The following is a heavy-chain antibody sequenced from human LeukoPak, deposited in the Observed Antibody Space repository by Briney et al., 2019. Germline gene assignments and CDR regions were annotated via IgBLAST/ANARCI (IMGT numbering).Heavy chain of an antibody. D-gene: IGHD3-3*01. Sequence: GASVKVSCKASGYTFTSYGISWVRQAPGQGLEWMGWISAYNGNTNYAQKFQGRVTMAADTSTNTASLEVKSLRSDDTAVYYCQRITIFGVVMDFDYWGQGTLVTVTS. CDR3: QRITIFGVVMDFDY. CDR2: ISAYNGNT. J-gene: IGHJ4*02. V-gene: IGHV1-18*01. CDR1: GYTFTSYG.